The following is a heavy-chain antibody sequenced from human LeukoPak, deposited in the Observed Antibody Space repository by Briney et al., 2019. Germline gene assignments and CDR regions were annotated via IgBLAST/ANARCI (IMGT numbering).Heavy chain of an antibody. J-gene: IGHJ3*01. Sequence: GGSLRLSCAVSGIPFKKYGMHWVRQAPGKGLEWVATIWHDGSPTMYADSAKGRFTISRDDSKNMLYLQMNSLRAEDTAEYYCVTHYKWDLLVHAFDFWGQGTRVTVTS. V-gene: IGHV3-33*01. CDR1: GIPFKKYG. CDR2: IWHDGSPT. D-gene: IGHD1-26*01. CDR3: VTHYKWDLLVHAFDF.